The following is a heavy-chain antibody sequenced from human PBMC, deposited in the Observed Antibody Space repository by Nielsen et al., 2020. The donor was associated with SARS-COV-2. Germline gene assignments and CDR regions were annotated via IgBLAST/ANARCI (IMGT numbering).Heavy chain of an antibody. CDR1: GYIFTDYY. J-gene: IGHJ4*02. V-gene: IGHV1-2*02. Sequence: ASVKVSCKASGYIFTDYYIYWVRQAPGQGLEWMGWIKPDSGGIHYAQRFQDRITMTRDTSTSTAYMELSSLRADDTAVYYCAREATGFDYWGQGTLVTASS. D-gene: IGHD5-12*01. CDR2: IKPDSGGI. CDR3: AREATGFDY.